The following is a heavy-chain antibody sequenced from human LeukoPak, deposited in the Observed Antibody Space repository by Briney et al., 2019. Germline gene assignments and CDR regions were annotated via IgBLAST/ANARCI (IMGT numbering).Heavy chain of an antibody. V-gene: IGHV3-23*01. CDR1: GFTFGSYM. Sequence: GGSLRLSCAASGFTFGSYMMTWVRQAPGGGLEWVSTISSNGGSTYYADSVKDRFTISRDNSKNTLYLQMSSLRAEDTAVYYCARYCSGASCYSGVDYWGQGTLVPVSS. CDR3: ARYCSGASCYSGVDY. D-gene: IGHD2-15*01. CDR2: ISSNGGST. J-gene: IGHJ4*02.